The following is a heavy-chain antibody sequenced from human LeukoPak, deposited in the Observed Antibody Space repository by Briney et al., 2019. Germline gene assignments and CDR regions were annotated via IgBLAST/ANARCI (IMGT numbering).Heavy chain of an antibody. D-gene: IGHD3-3*01. CDR1: GFTFSSYA. J-gene: IGHJ4*02. Sequence: PGGSLRLSCAASGFTFSSYAMSWVRQAPGKGLEWVSAISGSGGSTYYADSVKGRFTISRDNSKNTLYLQMNSLRAEDTAVYYCAKDRSLVTVFGVVTYFDYWGQGTLVTVSS. CDR3: AKDRSLVTVFGVVTYFDY. V-gene: IGHV3-23*01. CDR2: ISGSGGST.